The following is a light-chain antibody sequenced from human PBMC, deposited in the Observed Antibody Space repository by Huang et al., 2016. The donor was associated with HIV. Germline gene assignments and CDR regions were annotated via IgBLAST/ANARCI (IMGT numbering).Light chain of an antibody. CDR1: QSISSW. CDR3: QQYTTYSWT. V-gene: IGKV1-5*03. CDR2: KAS. J-gene: IGKJ1*01. Sequence: DIQMTQSPSTLSASVGDRVIITCRASQSISSWLAWYQQKPGKAPKVLIYKASRLESGVPSRFSGSGSGTEFTLTISSLQPDDFATYYCQQYTTYSWTFGQGTKVEIK.